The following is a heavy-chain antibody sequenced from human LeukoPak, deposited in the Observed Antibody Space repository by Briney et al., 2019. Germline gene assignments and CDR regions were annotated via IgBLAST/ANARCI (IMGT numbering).Heavy chain of an antibody. CDR2: IYYSGSI. J-gene: IGHJ3*02. Sequence: SETLSLTCAVYGGSFSGYYWSWIRQPPGKGLEWIGSIYYSGSIYSNPSLKSRVSISVDTSKNQFSLKLSSVTAADTAVYYCARAYYYDSSGYYPGAFDIWGQGTLVTVSS. D-gene: IGHD3-22*01. CDR1: GGSFSGYY. CDR3: ARAYYYDSSGYYPGAFDI. V-gene: IGHV4-34*01.